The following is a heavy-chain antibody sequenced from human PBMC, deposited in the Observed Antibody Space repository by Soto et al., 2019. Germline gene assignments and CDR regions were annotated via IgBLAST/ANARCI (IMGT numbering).Heavy chain of an antibody. Sequence: QVQLVESGGGVVQPGRSLRLSCAASGFTFSSYAMHWVRQAPGKGLEWVAVISYDGSNKYYADSVKGRFTISRDNSKNTLYLQMNSLRAEDTAVYYCARDGSYEWGQGTLVTVSS. J-gene: IGHJ4*02. D-gene: IGHD3-22*01. V-gene: IGHV3-30-3*01. CDR3: ARDGSYE. CDR1: GFTFSSYA. CDR2: ISYDGSNK.